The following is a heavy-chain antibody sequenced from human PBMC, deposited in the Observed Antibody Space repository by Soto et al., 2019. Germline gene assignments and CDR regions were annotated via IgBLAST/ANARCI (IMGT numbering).Heavy chain of an antibody. Sequence: SETLSLTCTVSGGSISSYYWSWIRQPPGKGLEWIGYIYYSGSTNYNPSLKSRVTISVDTSKNQFSLKLSSVTAADTAVYYCARQSSIAARRLAGWFDPWGQGTLVTVSS. J-gene: IGHJ5*02. CDR3: ARQSSIAARRLAGWFDP. CDR1: GGSISSYY. CDR2: IYYSGST. V-gene: IGHV4-59*08. D-gene: IGHD6-6*01.